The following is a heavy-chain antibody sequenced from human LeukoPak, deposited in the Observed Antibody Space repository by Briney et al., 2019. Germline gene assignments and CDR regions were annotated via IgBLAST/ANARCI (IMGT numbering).Heavy chain of an antibody. J-gene: IGHJ4*02. V-gene: IGHV3-49*04. CDR2: IRSKVYGGTP. CDR3: SRVDGGGSGWYGDF. CDR1: GFTFGDYA. Sequence: PGRSLRLSCTASGFTFGDYAMTWVRQAPGKGLEWVGFIRSKVYGGTPEYAASVKGRFTIARDDSKSVAYLQMNYLKTEDTAVYYCSRVDGGGSGWYGDFWGQGTLVTVSS. D-gene: IGHD6-19*01.